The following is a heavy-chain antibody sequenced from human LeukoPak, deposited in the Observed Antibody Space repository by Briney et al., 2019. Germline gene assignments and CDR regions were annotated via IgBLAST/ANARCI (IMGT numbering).Heavy chain of an antibody. Sequence: GGSLRLSCAASGFTFSNYAMTWVRQAPGKGLEWVSGLTDTGFATFYADSVRGRFTISRDNSRNTLYLQMDSLRAEDTAVYYCARAGFCSTTTCYNPFDYWGQGTRVTVSS. CDR1: GFTFSNYA. D-gene: IGHD2-2*01. V-gene: IGHV3-23*01. J-gene: IGHJ4*02. CDR3: ARAGFCSTTTCYNPFDY. CDR2: LTDTGFAT.